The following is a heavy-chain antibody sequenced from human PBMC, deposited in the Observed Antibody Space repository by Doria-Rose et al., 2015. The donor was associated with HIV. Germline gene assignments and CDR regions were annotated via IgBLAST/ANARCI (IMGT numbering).Heavy chain of an antibody. V-gene: IGHV2-26*01. CDR1: GVSLSSPGMG. CDR2: MFSDDER. J-gene: IGHJ4*02. D-gene: IGHD6-13*01. CDR3: ARIKSSRWYHKYYFDF. Sequence: QITLKESGPVLVKPTVTLTLTCTVSGVSLSSPGMGVSRIRQPPGKALEWLANMFSDDERSYKTSLKSRLTISRGTSKSQVVLTMTDMDPVDTATYYCARIKSSRWYHKYYFDFWGQGTLVIVSA.